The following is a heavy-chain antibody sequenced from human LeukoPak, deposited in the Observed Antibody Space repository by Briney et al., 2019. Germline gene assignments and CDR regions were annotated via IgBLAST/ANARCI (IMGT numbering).Heavy chain of an antibody. CDR1: GFTFRDYN. Sequence: PGGSLRLSCAASGFTFRDYNMNWVRQAPGKGLEWVSYITDSGSTIHYADSVNGRFTISRDNAKNSQYLQMNSLRAEDSAVYYCARSIGLTGGGVDVWGRGTTVTVSS. D-gene: IGHD3-9*01. CDR2: ITDSGSTI. J-gene: IGHJ6*02. CDR3: ARSIGLTGGGVDV. V-gene: IGHV3-11*01.